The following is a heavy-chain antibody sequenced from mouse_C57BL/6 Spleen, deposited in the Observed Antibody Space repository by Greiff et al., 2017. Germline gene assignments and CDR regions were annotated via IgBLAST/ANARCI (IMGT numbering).Heavy chain of an antibody. V-gene: IGHV1-55*01. CDR2: IYPGSGST. D-gene: IGHD1-1*01. CDR3: ARRDYYGSSYHAWFAY. CDR1: GYTFTSYW. Sequence: QVQLQQPGAELVKPGASVKMSCKASGYTFTSYWITWVKQRPGQGLEWIGDIYPGSGSTNYNEKFKSKATLTVDTSSSTAYMQLSSLTSEDSAVYYCARRDYYGSSYHAWFAYWGQGTLVTVSA. J-gene: IGHJ3*01.